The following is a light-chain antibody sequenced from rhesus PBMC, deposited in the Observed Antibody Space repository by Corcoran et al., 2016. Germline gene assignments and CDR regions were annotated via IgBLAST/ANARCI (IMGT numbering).Light chain of an antibody. V-gene: IGKV1-22*01. J-gene: IGKJ2*01. CDR1: QGIFNW. CDR3: QQYTSIPYS. CDR2: KAS. Sequence: DIQMTQSPSSLSASVGDTVTITCRASQGIFNWLAWYQQKPGKAPNLLIYKASRLQSGGPSRFSGSGSGTDFTLTISSLQSEDFATYYCQQYTSIPYSFGQGTKVEIK.